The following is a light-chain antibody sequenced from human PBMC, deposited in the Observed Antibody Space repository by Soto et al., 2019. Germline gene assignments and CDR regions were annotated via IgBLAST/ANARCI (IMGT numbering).Light chain of an antibody. V-gene: IGKV3-20*01. CDR2: NID. CDR3: QNYGSLPRT. J-gene: IGKJ2*02. CDR1: QSVTTTY. Sequence: EIVLTQSPGTLSLSPGERATLSCRASQSVTTTYLAWYQQKPGQAPRLLIYNIDSRAAGIPDRFSGSGSGTDFTLSINRLEPEDFAVYYCQNYGSLPRTFGQGTKVEI.